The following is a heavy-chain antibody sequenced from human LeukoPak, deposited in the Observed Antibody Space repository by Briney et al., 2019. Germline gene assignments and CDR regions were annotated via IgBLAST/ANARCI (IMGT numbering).Heavy chain of an antibody. Sequence: GGSLRLSCAASGFTFSSYSMNWVRQAPGKGLEWVSYIRSSSATIVYADSVKGRFTISRDNSKNTLYLQMNSLRTEDTAVYYCAKANPLIVGARAGGPINFWGQGTMVTVSS. J-gene: IGHJ3*01. D-gene: IGHD1-26*01. CDR2: IRSSSATI. CDR3: AKANPLIVGARAGGPINF. V-gene: IGHV3-48*01. CDR1: GFTFSSYS.